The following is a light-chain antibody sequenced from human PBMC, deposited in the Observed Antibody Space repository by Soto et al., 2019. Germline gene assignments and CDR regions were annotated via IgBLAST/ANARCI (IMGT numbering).Light chain of an antibody. CDR3: SSYTSSSSYVV. CDR1: SSDVGGYNY. CDR2: EVS. V-gene: IGLV2-14*01. J-gene: IGLJ2*01. Sequence: QSALTQPASVSGSPGQSITISCTGTSSDVGGYNYVSWYQQHPGKAPKLMIYEVSNRPSGVSNRFSGSKSVNTASLTISGLQAEEEVDYHCSSYTSSSSYVVFGGGTKLTVL.